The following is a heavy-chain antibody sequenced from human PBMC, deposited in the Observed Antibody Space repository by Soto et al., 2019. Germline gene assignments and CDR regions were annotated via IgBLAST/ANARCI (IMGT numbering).Heavy chain of an antibody. J-gene: IGHJ5*02. V-gene: IGHV3-48*01. CDR3: ARRGGDIVVVPAAIYWFDP. CDR2: ISSSSSTI. CDR1: GFTFSSYS. D-gene: IGHD2-2*01. Sequence: EVQLVESGGGLVQPGGSLRLSCAASGFTFSSYSMNWVRQAPGKGLEWVSYISSSSSTIYYADSVKGRFTISRDNAKNSLYLQMNSLRPEDTAVYYCARRGGDIVVVPAAIYWFDPWGQGTLVTVSS.